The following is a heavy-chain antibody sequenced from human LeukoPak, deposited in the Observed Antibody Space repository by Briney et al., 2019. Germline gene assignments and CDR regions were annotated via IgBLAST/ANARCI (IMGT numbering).Heavy chain of an antibody. CDR2: ISSSGSTI. J-gene: IGHJ3*02. CDR3: AKDQVISGSEASDI. D-gene: IGHD2-21*01. CDR1: GFTFSDYY. Sequence: GGSLRLSCAASGFTFSDYYMSWIRQAPGKGLEWVSYISSSGSTIYYADSVKGRFTISRDNAKNSLYLQMNSLRAEDTAVYYCAKDQVISGSEASDIWGQGTMVTVSS. V-gene: IGHV3-11*04.